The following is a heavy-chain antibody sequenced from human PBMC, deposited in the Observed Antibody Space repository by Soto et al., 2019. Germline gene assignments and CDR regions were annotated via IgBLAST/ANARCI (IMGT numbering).Heavy chain of an antibody. CDR2: IYWDDDK. D-gene: IGHD1-26*01. CDR1: GFSLSTSGVG. Sequence: QITLKESGPTLVKPTQTLTLTCTFSGFSLSTSGVGVGWIRQPPGKALEWLALIYWDDDKRYSPSLKSRLTITNDTSKNQVVLTMTNMYPVDTATYYCAHAKVGVSFDYWGHGTLVTVSS. V-gene: IGHV2-5*02. CDR3: AHAKVGVSFDY. J-gene: IGHJ4*01.